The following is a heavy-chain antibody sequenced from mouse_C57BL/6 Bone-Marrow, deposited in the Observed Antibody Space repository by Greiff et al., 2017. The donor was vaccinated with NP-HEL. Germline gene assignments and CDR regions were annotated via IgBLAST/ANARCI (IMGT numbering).Heavy chain of an antibody. J-gene: IGHJ4*01. CDR2: ISNGGGST. Sequence: EVQGVESGGGLVQPGGSLKLSCAASGFTFSDYYMYWVRQTPEKRLEWAAYISNGGGSTYYPDAVKGRFTISRDNAKNTLYLQMSRLKSEDTAMYYCARQRGWLLGAMDYWGQGTSVTVSS. V-gene: IGHV5-12*01. D-gene: IGHD2-3*01. CDR1: GFTFSDYY. CDR3: ARQRGWLLGAMDY.